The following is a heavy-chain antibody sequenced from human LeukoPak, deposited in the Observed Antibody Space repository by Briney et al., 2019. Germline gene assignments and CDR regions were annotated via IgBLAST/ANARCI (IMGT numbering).Heavy chain of an antibody. CDR3: ARGGDSSSWYSSFDY. CDR1: GYSVSSGYY. J-gene: IGHJ4*02. Sequence: SETLSLTCTVSGYSVSSGYYWGWIRQPPGEGLEWVGSIYHSGSTYYNPPLKSRVTISVDTSKNQFSLKLYSVTAADTAVYYCARGGDSSSWYSSFDYWGQGTLVTVSS. CDR2: IYHSGST. V-gene: IGHV4-38-2*02. D-gene: IGHD6-13*01.